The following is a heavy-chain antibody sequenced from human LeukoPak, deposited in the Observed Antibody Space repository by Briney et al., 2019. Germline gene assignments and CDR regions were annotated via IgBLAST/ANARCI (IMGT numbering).Heavy chain of an antibody. J-gene: IGHJ6*02. V-gene: IGHV1-69*13. CDR1: GGTFSSYA. Sequence: GASVKVSCKASGGTFSSYAISWVRQAPGQGLEWMGGIIPIFGTANYAQKFQGRVTITADESTSTAYMELSSLRSEDTAVYYCARDPLVVVVAADYYYGMDVWGQGTTVTVSS. CDR2: IIPIFGTA. CDR3: ARDPLVVVVAADYYYGMDV. D-gene: IGHD2-15*01.